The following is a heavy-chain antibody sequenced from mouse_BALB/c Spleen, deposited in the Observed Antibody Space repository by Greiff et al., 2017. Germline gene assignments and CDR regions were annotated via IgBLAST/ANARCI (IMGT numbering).Heavy chain of an antibody. V-gene: IGHV5-9-4*01. CDR1: GFTFSSYA. CDR2: ISSGGSYT. CDR3: ARTGDYFDY. Sequence: EVQRVESGGGLVKPGGSLKLSCAASGFTFSSYAMSWVRQSPEKRLEWVAEISSGGSYTYYPDTVTGRFTISRDNAKNTLYLEMSSLRSEDTAMYYCARTGDYFDYWGQGTTLTVSS. J-gene: IGHJ2*01.